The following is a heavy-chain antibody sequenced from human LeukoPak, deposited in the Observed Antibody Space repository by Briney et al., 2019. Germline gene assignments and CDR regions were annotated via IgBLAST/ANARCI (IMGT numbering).Heavy chain of an antibody. J-gene: IGHJ3*02. Sequence: ASVKVSCKASGYNFRNYGIGWVRQAPRQGLEWMGWITAGNGNTNYAQKVQGRVTMTTDTSTSTAYMELRSLRSDDTAVYFCARGSARGYSYGYNAFDIWGQGTMDTVSS. V-gene: IGHV1-18*01. CDR1: GYNFRNYG. D-gene: IGHD5-18*01. CDR2: ITAGNGNT. CDR3: ARGSARGYSYGYNAFDI.